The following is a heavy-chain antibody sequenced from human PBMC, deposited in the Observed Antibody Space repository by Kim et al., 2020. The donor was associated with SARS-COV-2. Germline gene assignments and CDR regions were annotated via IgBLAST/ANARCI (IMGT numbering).Heavy chain of an antibody. V-gene: IGHV3-15*01. J-gene: IGHJ4*02. D-gene: IGHD3-22*01. CDR3: TTSKTYYYDSSGYVG. CDR1: GFTFSNAW. Sequence: GGSLRLSCVASGFTFSNAWMSWVRQAPGKGLEWVGRIKRKTDGGTTDYAAPVKGRFTISRDDSKNTLYLQMNSLKTEDTAVYYCTTSKTYYYDSSGYVGWGQGTLVTVSS. CDR2: IKRKTDGGTT.